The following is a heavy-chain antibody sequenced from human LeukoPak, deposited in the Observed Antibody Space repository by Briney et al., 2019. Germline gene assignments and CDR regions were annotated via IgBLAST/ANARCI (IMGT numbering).Heavy chain of an antibody. D-gene: IGHD1-26*01. J-gene: IGHJ6*02. CDR1: GVSFSSHA. CDR2: IVYNSGGT. Sequence: GASLRLSRAVSGVSFSSHAMDWVSQAPGGGLEWVSGIVYNSGGTYYADSGKAPFTISRDNSKSTLYLQTNSLRAEDTAVYYCAKLLGTTYPMWGLDVCGQGTTVTVSS. CDR3: AKLLGTTYPMWGLDV. V-gene: IGHV3-23*01.